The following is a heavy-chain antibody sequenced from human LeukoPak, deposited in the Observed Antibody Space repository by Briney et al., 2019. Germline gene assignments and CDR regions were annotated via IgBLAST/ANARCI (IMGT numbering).Heavy chain of an antibody. CDR1: GYSITSDYY. CDR2: IYHSGIT. V-gene: IGHV4-38-2*02. D-gene: IGHD3-3*01. J-gene: IGHJ4*02. CDR3: AREVGRRSGYSY. Sequence: PSETLSLTCAVSGYSITSDYYWGWIRQSPGKGLEWIGSIYHSGITHYNPSLKSRVTISVDTSNNQFSPRLSSVTAADTAVYYCAREVGRRSGYSYWGQGTPVTVSS.